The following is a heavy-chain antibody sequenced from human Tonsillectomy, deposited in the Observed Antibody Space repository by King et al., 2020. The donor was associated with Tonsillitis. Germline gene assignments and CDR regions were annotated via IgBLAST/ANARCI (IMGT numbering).Heavy chain of an antibody. CDR2: INHSGST. D-gene: IGHD3-10*01. CDR3: ARDVGVPASVGELLQPDAFDI. V-gene: IGHV4-34*01. CDR1: GGSFSGYY. Sequence: VQLQQWGAGLLKPSETLSLTCAVYGGSFSGYYWSWIRQPPGKGLEWIGEINHSGSTNYNPSLKSRVTISVDTSKNQFSLKLSSVTAADTAVYYCARDVGVPASVGELLQPDAFDIWGQGTMVTVSS. J-gene: IGHJ3*02.